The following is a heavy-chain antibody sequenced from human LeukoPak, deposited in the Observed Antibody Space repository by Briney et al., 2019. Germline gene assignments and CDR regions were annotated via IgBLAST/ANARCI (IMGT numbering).Heavy chain of an antibody. D-gene: IGHD7-27*01. Sequence: PGGSLRLSCAASGFTFDDHAMHWVRQAPGKGLEWVSGIGWNGDRIGYGDSVKGRFTISRANAKNSLFLQMNSLRPEDTALYYCTRDRQGLGWGSKHFDFWGQGALVTVSS. CDR1: GFTFDDHA. V-gene: IGHV3-9*01. CDR2: IGWNGDRI. CDR3: TRDRQGLGWGSKHFDF. J-gene: IGHJ4*02.